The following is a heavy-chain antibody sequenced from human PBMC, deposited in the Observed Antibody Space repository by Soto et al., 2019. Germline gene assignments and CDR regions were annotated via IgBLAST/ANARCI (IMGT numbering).Heavy chain of an antibody. CDR3: ATELYSSSLFLFDY. Sequence: PSETLSLTCTVSGGSISSSSYYWGWIRQPPGKGLEWIGSIYYSGSTYYNPSLKSRVTISVDTSKNQFSLKLSSVTAADTAVYYCATELYSSSLFLFDYWGQGTLVIVSS. CDR1: GGSISSSSYY. D-gene: IGHD6-13*01. J-gene: IGHJ4*02. CDR2: IYYSGST. V-gene: IGHV4-39*01.